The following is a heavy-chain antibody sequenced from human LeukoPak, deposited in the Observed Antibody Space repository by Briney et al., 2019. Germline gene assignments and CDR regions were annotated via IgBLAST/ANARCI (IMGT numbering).Heavy chain of an antibody. D-gene: IGHD3-10*01. CDR2: ISSSSSYI. CDR3: ARDYMVRGVMGAFDI. V-gene: IGHV3-21*01. J-gene: IGHJ3*02. CDR1: GFTSSSYS. Sequence: AGGSLRLSCAASGFTSSSYSMNWVRQAPGKGLEWVSSISSSSSYIYYADSVKGRFTISRDNAKNSLYLRMNSLRAEDTAVYYCARDYMVRGVMGAFDIWGQGTMVTVSS.